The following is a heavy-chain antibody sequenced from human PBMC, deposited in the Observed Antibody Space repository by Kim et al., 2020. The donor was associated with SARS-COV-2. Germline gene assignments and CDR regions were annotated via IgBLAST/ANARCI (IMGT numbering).Heavy chain of an antibody. D-gene: IGHD6-13*01. CDR3: ARGGSSRGGLFDP. J-gene: IGHJ5*02. Sequence: YARQVQVRFTITTDESTSTAYMELSSLRSEDTAVYYCARGGSSRGGLFDPWGQGTLVTVSS. V-gene: IGHV1-69*05.